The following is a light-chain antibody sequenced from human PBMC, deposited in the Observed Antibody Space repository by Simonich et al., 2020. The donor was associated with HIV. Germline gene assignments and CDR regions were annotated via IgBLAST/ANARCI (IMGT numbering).Light chain of an antibody. CDR3: QQYYSTPYT. V-gene: IGKV4-1*01. J-gene: IGKJ2*01. CDR1: QTGLFRANNKNY. CDR2: WAS. Sequence: DIVMTQSPDSLAVSLGERAAINCKSSQTGLFRANNKNYLAWYQQKPGQPPKLLIYWASTRESGVPDRFSGSGSGTEFTLTISSLQAEDVAVYYCQQYYSTPYTFGQGTKLEIK.